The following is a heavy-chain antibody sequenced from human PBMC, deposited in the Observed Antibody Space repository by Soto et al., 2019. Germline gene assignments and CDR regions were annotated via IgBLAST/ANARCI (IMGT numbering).Heavy chain of an antibody. CDR1: GYDFTNYG. CDR3: ARGNDILTGCKFTF. CDR2: ISAYNGNI. Sequence: QVRLVQSGAEVKKPGASVKVSCKTYGYDFTNYGINWVRQAPGQGLEWMGWISAYNGNIVYAQNFRGRATLTTDPCTGSAYMELRSLRSDDTAVYYCARGNDILTGCKFTFWGQGTLVTVSS. J-gene: IGHJ4*02. V-gene: IGHV1-18*01. D-gene: IGHD3-9*01.